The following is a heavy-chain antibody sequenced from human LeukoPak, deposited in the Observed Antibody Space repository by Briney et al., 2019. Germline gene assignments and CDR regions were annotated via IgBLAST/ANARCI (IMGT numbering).Heavy chain of an antibody. CDR2: NYSSGST. CDR3: ARRNTLFWYFDY. V-gene: IGHV4-38-2*01. D-gene: IGHD3-3*01. Sequence: SETLSLTCAVSGYSISSGYSWDWIRPSPGKGLEWIGNNYSSGSTYYNPSLKSRVTISVDTSKNQFSLSLNSVTAADTAVYYCARRNTLFWYFDYWGQGTLVTVSS. J-gene: IGHJ4*02. CDR1: GYSISSGYS.